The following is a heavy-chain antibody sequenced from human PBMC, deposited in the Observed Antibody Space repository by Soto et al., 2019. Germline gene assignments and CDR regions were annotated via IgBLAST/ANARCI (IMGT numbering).Heavy chain of an antibody. CDR2: IIPIFGTV. D-gene: IGHD5-12*01. J-gene: IGHJ2*01. CDR1: GGTFSNYP. CDR3: ARGNHRWLQLWYFDL. V-gene: IGHV1-69*12. Sequence: QVQLVQSGAEVKKPGSSVKVSCKASGGTFSNYPVSWVRQAPGQGLEWMGGIIPIFGTVNYAQKFQGRLTIPADESPSTAYMELSSLRSEDTAVYYCARGNHRWLQLWYFDLWGRGTLVTVSS.